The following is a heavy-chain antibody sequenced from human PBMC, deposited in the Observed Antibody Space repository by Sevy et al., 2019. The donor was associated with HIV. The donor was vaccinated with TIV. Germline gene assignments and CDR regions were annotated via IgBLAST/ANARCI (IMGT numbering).Heavy chain of an antibody. CDR1: GFSFSLYW. D-gene: IGHD3-22*01. J-gene: IGHJ6*02. CDR3: ARVSSIYYDRGYFYAMDV. V-gene: IGHV3-7*01. CDR2: IKQDGSEK. Sequence: GGSLRLSCAASGFSFSLYWMSWVRQTPEKGLEWVANIKQDGSEKNYVDSVKGRFTISRDNAKNSLYLQMNSLRAEDTAVYYCARVSSIYYDRGYFYAMDVWGQGTTVTVSS.